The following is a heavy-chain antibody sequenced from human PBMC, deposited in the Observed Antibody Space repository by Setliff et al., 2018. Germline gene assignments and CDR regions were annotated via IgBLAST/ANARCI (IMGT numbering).Heavy chain of an antibody. V-gene: IGHV2-5*02. CDR1: GFSLSSTGVG. Sequence: GSGPTLVNPTQTLTLTCTFSGFSLSSTGVGVGWIRQPPGKALEWLALIFWDDDKRYRPSLKSRLTITKDTSKNQVVLTMTNMDPVDTATYYCVKRPPTEYCSGTNCYGAFDPWGQGTLVTVSS. CDR3: VKRPPTEYCSGTNCYGAFDP. CDR2: IFWDDDK. J-gene: IGHJ5*02. D-gene: IGHD2-2*01.